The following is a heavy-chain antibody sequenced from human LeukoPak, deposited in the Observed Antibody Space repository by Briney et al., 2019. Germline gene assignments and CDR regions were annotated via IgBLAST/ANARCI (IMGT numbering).Heavy chain of an antibody. J-gene: IGHJ6*03. Sequence: SETLSLTCTVSGASISSSACYWGWIRQPPGKGLEWIGSIDYSGSTNYNPSLKSRVTISVDKSKNQFSLKLSSVTAADTAVYYCARDLYVGAIMDYYYYMDVWGKGTTVTVSS. CDR1: GASISSSACY. CDR3: ARDLYVGAIMDYYYYMDV. D-gene: IGHD1-26*01. V-gene: IGHV4-39*07. CDR2: IDYSGST.